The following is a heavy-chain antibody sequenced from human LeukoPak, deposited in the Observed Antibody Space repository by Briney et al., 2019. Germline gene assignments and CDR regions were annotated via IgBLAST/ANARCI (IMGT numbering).Heavy chain of an antibody. D-gene: IGHD3-16*01. CDR1: GGSISSGGYY. CDR3: ARAESYTGAFDI. Sequence: PSETLSLTCTVSGGSISSGGYYWSWIRQPPGKGLEWIGYIYHSGSTYYNPSLKSRVTISVDRSKNQFSLKLSSVTAADTAVYYCARAESYTGAFDIWGQGTMVTVSS. CDR2: IYHSGST. J-gene: IGHJ3*02. V-gene: IGHV4-30-2*01.